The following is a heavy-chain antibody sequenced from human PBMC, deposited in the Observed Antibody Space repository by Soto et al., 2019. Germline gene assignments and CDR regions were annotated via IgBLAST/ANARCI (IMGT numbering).Heavy chain of an antibody. CDR2: ISAYNGNT. CDR1: GYTFTTYG. Sequence: QVQLVQSGAEVKKPGASVKVSCKASGYTFTTYGISWVRQAPGQGLEWMGWISAYNGNTNYAQKLQGRVTMTTDTSTSTAYMALRSLRSDDTAVYYCTREFSGYDSGYNWFDPWGQGTLVTVSS. CDR3: TREFSGYDSGYNWFDP. V-gene: IGHV1-18*01. J-gene: IGHJ5*02. D-gene: IGHD5-12*01.